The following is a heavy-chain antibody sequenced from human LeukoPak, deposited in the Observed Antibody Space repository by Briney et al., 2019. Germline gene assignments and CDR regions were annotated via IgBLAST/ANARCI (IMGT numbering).Heavy chain of an antibody. Sequence: SETLSLTCAVYGGSFSGYYWSWIRQPPGKGLEWIGEINHSGSTNYNPSLKSRVTISVDTSKNQFSLKLSSVTAADTAVYYRAVTLLWFGELLDQFDYWGQGTLVTVSS. J-gene: IGHJ4*02. V-gene: IGHV4-34*01. D-gene: IGHD3-10*01. CDR3: AVTLLWFGELLDQFDY. CDR2: INHSGST. CDR1: GGSFSGYY.